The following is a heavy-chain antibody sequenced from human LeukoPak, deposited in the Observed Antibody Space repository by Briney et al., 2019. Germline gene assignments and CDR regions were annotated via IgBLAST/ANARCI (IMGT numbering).Heavy chain of an antibody. Sequence: PGGSLRLSCAASGFTFSSYWMSWVRQAPGEGLEWVANIKQDGSEKYYVDSVKGRFTISRDNAKNSLYLQMNSLRAEDTAVYYCARDYELWFGDLKGYWSGSIDYWGQGTLVTVSS. CDR1: GFTFSSYW. CDR3: ARDYELWFGDLKGYWSGSIDY. J-gene: IGHJ4*02. CDR2: IKQDGSEK. D-gene: IGHD3-10*01. V-gene: IGHV3-7*01.